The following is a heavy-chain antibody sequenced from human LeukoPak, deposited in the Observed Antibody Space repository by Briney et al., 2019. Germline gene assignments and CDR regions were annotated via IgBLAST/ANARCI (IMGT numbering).Heavy chain of an antibody. D-gene: IGHD5-18*01. CDR2: INSDGSST. Sequence: PGGSLRLSCAASGFTFGSYWMHWVRQVPGKGLVWVSRINSDGSSTNYADSVKGRFTIFRDNAKNTLFVQMNSLRAEDTAVYYCARVREYSYGPDYWGQGTLVTVSS. CDR1: GFTFGSYW. J-gene: IGHJ4*02. CDR3: ARVREYSYGPDY. V-gene: IGHV3-74*01.